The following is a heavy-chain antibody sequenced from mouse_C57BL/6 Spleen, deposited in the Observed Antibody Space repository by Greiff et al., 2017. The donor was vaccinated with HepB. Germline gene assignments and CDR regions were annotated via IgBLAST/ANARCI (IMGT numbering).Heavy chain of an antibody. CDR3: ARGDSPMDY. D-gene: IGHD3-3*01. J-gene: IGHJ4*01. Sequence: QVQLQQPGAELVKPGASVKLSCKASGYTFTSYWMQWVKQRPGQGLEWIGEIDPSDNYTNYNQKFKGKATLTVDTSSSTAYMQLSSLTSEDSAVYYCARGDSPMDYWGQGTSVTVSS. V-gene: IGHV1-50*01. CDR2: IDPSDNYT. CDR1: GYTFTSYW.